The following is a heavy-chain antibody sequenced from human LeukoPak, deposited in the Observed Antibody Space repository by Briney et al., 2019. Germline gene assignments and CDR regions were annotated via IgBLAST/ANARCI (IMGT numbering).Heavy chain of an antibody. CDR2: MNPISGNT. J-gene: IGHJ4*02. D-gene: IGHD6-25*01. Sequence: ASVKVSCKASGYTFSDNDINWVRQATGQGLEWMGWMNPISGNTGFAQKFQGRVTITRITSISTAYMEMSSLRSDDTAVYYCVRGAKCSGADCDSTKEYVYYFDYWGQGTLVTVSS. CDR1: GYTFSDND. CDR3: VRGAKCSGADCDSTKEYVYYFDY. V-gene: IGHV1-8*03.